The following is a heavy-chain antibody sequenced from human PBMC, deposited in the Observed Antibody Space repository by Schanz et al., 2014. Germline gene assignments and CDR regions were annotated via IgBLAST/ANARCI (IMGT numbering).Heavy chain of an antibody. V-gene: IGHV3-30*13. CDR2: ISYEGNDK. CDR1: DFTVTVNY. D-gene: IGHD3-9*01. J-gene: IGHJ4*02. Sequence: VQLVESGGGLILPGGSLRLSCAASDFTVTVNYMNWVRQAPGKGLEWVAVISYEGNDKYYGDSVKGRFTISRDSPKNRLYLQMNSLRPEDSGVYYCARGVARERYSDWLELDYWGQGTLVTVSS. CDR3: ARGVARERYSDWLELDY.